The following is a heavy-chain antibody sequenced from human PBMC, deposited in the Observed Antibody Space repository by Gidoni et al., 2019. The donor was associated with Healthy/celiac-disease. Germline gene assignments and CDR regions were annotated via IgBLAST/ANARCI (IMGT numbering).Heavy chain of an antibody. CDR1: AFPFSSYA. J-gene: IGHJ3*02. CDR3: ATAVPLTTDYDAFDI. D-gene: IGHD4-17*01. Sequence: EVQLLESGGGLVQPGGSLRLSCAASAFPFSSYAMCWVRQAPGKGLEWVSAISGSGGSTYYADSVKGRFTISRDNSKNTLYLQMNSLRAEDTAVYYCATAVPLTTDYDAFDIWGQGTMVTVSS. CDR2: ISGSGGST. V-gene: IGHV3-23*01.